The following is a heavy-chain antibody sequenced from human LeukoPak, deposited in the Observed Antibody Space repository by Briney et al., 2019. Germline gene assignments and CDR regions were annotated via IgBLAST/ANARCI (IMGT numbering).Heavy chain of an antibody. Sequence: SETLSLTCTVSGGSISSADSYWSWIRQPPGKGLEWIGYMHYSVSTYYNPSLRSRVTISVDTSKNQFSLKLSSVTAAVTAVYYCARRPQQNWFDPWGQGTLVTVSS. J-gene: IGHJ5*02. V-gene: IGHV4-30-4*01. CDR3: ARRPQQNWFDP. CDR1: GGSISSADSY. D-gene: IGHD6-13*01. CDR2: MHYSVST.